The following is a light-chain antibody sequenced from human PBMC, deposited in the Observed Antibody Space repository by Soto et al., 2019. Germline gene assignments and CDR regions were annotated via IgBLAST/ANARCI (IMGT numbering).Light chain of an antibody. Sequence: EIVLTQSPDTLSLSPGERATLSCRASQSLRSSYVAWYQQKPGQAPRLLTYAASSRATGIPDRFSGSGSGTDFTLTIRRLEPEDFAVYYCQVYGSSSLTFGGGTKVEIK. CDR1: QSLRSSY. CDR2: AAS. J-gene: IGKJ4*01. CDR3: QVYGSSSLT. V-gene: IGKV3-20*01.